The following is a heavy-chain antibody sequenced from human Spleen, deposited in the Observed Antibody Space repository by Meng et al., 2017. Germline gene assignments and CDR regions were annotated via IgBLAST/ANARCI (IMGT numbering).Heavy chain of an antibody. CDR2: INHSGST. D-gene: IGHD3-3*01. V-gene: IGHV4-34*09. Sequence: VQLQESVPGLVKPSQTLSLTCAVYGGSFSGYYWSWIRQPPGKGLEWIGEINHSGSTNYNPSLKSRVTISVDTSKNQFSLKLSSVTAADTAVYYCARVSRGWSGYYGYWGQGTLVTVSS. CDR3: ARVSRGWSGYYGY. J-gene: IGHJ4*02. CDR1: GGSFSGYY.